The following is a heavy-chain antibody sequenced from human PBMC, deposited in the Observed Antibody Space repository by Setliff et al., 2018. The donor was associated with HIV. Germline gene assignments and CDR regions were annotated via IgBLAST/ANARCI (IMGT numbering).Heavy chain of an antibody. V-gene: IGHV3-30*02. CDR3: AKNLFSSRWSPLDY. D-gene: IGHD6-13*01. CDR2: IRYDASDK. Sequence: GGSLRLSCAASGFTFSNSGMHWVRQAPGKGLEWVTFIRYDASDKDYADSVKGRFTISRDNSKNTLYLQMNSLRSEDSAVYYCAKNLFSSRWSPLDYWGQGTLVTVSS. J-gene: IGHJ4*02. CDR1: GFTFSNSG.